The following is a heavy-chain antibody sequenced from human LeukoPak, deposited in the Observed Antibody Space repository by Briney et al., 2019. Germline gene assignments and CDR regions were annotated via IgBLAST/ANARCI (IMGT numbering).Heavy chain of an antibody. J-gene: IGHJ2*01. D-gene: IGHD5-24*01. CDR2: INWKTGNG. CDR3: TRRAARWQFDL. Sequence: GGSLRLSCAASGFTFDGYAMHWVRQAPGRGLEWVSGINWKTGNGIYADSVKGRFTTSRDNAKNSLYLQMSSLRAEDTALYYCTRRAARWQFDLWGRGTLLTVSS. CDR1: GFTFDGYA. V-gene: IGHV3-9*01.